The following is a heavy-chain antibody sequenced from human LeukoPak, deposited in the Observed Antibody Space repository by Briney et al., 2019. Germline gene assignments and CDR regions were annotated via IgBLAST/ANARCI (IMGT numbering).Heavy chain of an antibody. V-gene: IGHV3-43*01. CDR1: GFTFEDFS. CDR3: AKGLRTDVGPYMGYHYYMDV. CDR2: IDWDGGIT. Sequence: PGGSLRLSCAASGFTFEDFSMHWVRQVPGKGLEWISLIDWDGGITYYADSVKGRFTTSRDNSKNTLYLQVHTLRGEDTAVYYCAKGLRTDVGPYMGYHYYMDVWGKGATVTVSS. J-gene: IGHJ6*03. D-gene: IGHD3-16*01.